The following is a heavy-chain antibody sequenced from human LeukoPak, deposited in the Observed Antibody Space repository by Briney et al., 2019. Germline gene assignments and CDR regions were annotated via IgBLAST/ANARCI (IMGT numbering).Heavy chain of an antibody. CDR3: VKGGVQTVVVTASFYY. D-gene: IGHD2-21*02. J-gene: IGHJ4*02. V-gene: IGHV3-64D*06. Sequence: GRSLRLSCSASGFTFSSYAMHWVRQAPGKGLEYVSAISSNGGSTYYADSVKGRFTISRDNSKNTLYLQMSSLRAEDTAVYYCVKGGVQTVVVTASFYYWGQGTLVTVSS. CDR1: GFTFSSYA. CDR2: ISSNGGST.